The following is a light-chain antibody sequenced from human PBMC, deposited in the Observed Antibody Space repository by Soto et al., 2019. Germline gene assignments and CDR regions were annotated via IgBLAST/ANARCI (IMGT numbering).Light chain of an antibody. CDR3: AAWDDSLNDYV. Sequence: QSVLTQPRSVSGSPGQSVTISCTGTSSDVGGYNYVSWYQHHPGKAPKLMIYDVDKRPSGGPGRFSGSKSGNTASLTISGLQAEDEADYYCAAWDDSLNDYVFGTGTKVTVL. V-gene: IGLV2-11*01. CDR2: DVD. CDR1: SSDVGGYNY. J-gene: IGLJ1*01.